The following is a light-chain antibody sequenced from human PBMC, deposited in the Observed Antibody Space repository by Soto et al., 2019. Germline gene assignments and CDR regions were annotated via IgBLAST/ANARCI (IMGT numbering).Light chain of an antibody. CDR3: GSYTSSSTYV. Sequence: QSALTQPASVSGSPGQSITISCTGTSSDVGAYNYVSWYQQYPGKAPKLMIYDVSNRPSGVSNRFSGSKSGNTASLTISGLQAEDEADYYCGSYTSSSTYVFGSGTKLTVL. V-gene: IGLV2-14*01. J-gene: IGLJ1*01. CDR1: SSDVGAYNY. CDR2: DVS.